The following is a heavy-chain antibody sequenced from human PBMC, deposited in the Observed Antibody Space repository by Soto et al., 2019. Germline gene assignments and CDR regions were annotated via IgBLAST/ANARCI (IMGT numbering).Heavy chain of an antibody. CDR3: SRDYYGPGPD. J-gene: IGHJ4*02. CDR1: GLTLSRYW. CDR2: IKEDGGKK. Sequence: EVQLVESGGGLVQPGGSLRLSCVASGLTLSRYWMSWVRQAPGKGLEWVANIKEDGGKKYYVDSVKGRFTISRDNAMNSVYLQMNSLRVEDTAVYYCSRDYYGPGPDWGQGTLVIVSS. V-gene: IGHV3-7*04. D-gene: IGHD3-22*01.